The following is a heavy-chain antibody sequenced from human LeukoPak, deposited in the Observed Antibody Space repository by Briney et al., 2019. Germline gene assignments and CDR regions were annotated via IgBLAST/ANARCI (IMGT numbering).Heavy chain of an antibody. V-gene: IGHV3-30*04. D-gene: IGHD2-15*01. J-gene: IGHJ5*02. CDR3: ARDNIVVVVAAPHNWFDP. Sequence: PGGSLRLSCAASGFTFSSYAMHWVRQAPGKGLEWVAVISYDGSNKYYADSVKGRFTISRDNSKNTLYLQMNSLRAEDTAVYYCARDNIVVVVAAPHNWFDPWGQGTLVTVSS. CDR1: GFTFSSYA. CDR2: ISYDGSNK.